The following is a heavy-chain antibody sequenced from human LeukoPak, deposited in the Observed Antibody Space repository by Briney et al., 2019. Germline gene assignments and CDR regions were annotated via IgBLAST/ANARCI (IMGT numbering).Heavy chain of an antibody. Sequence: SETLSLTCTVSGGSISSYYWSWIRQPPGKGLEWIGYIYYSGSTNYNPSLKSRVTISVDTSKNQFSLKLSSVTAADTAVYYCARHPVVTYMDVWGKGTMVTISS. J-gene: IGHJ6*03. CDR3: ARHPVVTYMDV. CDR2: IYYSGST. D-gene: IGHD3-22*01. CDR1: GGSISSYY. V-gene: IGHV4-59*01.